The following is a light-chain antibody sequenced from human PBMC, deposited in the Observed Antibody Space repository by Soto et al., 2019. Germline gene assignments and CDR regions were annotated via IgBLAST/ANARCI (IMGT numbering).Light chain of an antibody. CDR1: QSVSSY. Sequence: EIVLTQSPATLSLSPGERATLSCRASQSVSSYLAWYQKKPGQAPRLLIYDASNRATGIPARFSGSGSGTDLTLTISSLEPEDFAVYYCQQRSNWPPKTFGQGTKVDIK. CDR3: QQRSNWPPKT. CDR2: DAS. V-gene: IGKV3-11*01. J-gene: IGKJ1*01.